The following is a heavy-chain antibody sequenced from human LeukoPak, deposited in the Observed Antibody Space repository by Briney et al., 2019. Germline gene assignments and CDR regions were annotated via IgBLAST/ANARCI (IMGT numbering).Heavy chain of an antibody. D-gene: IGHD4-11*01. CDR3: AKDPGLTTVIMYYFAY. CDR1: GFTFSNYG. CDR2: ISYDGSNK. J-gene: IGHJ4*02. Sequence: GGSLRLSCVASGFTFSNYGMHWVRQAPGKGLEWVAVISYDGSNKYYADSVKGRFTISRDNFKYTLYLQMNSLRAEDTAVYYCAKDPGLTTVIMYYFAYWGQGTLVTVSS. V-gene: IGHV3-30*18.